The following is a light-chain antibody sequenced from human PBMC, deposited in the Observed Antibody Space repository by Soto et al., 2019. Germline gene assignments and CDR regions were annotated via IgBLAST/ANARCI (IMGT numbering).Light chain of an antibody. CDR3: QQYYSYPFT. Sequence: AIRMTQSPSSFSASTGDRVTITCRASQGISSYLACYQQKPGTAPKLLIYAASTLQSGVPSRFSGSGSGTDXXXXISXLXSEDFATYYCQQYYSYPFTFGPGTKVDIK. CDR2: AAS. CDR1: QGISSY. J-gene: IGKJ3*01. V-gene: IGKV1-8*01.